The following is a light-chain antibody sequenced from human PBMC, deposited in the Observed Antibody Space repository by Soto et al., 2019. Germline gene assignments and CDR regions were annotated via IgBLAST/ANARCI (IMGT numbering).Light chain of an antibody. CDR2: DVS. Sequence: QSALTQPASVSGSPGQSITISCTGTRSDVGGYNYVSWYQQHPGKAPKHMIYDVSNRPSGVSNRFSGSKSGNTASLTISGLQTEDEADYYCSSYTRSSSTLVVFGGGTKLTVL. CDR1: RSDVGGYNY. V-gene: IGLV2-14*01. CDR3: SSYTRSSSTLVV. J-gene: IGLJ2*01.